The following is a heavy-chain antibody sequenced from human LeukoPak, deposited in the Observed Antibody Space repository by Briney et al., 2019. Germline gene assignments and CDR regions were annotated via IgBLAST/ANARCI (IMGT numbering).Heavy chain of an antibody. CDR3: AKAPGGGIMRSYFDP. D-gene: IGHD1-14*01. Sequence: GGSLRLSCAASGFTFDDYAMHWVRQAPGKGLEWVSGISRNSDSIVYADSVRGRFIISRDSAKNSLYLQMNSLRAEDTALYFCAKAPGGGIMRSYFDPWGQGTLVTVSS. V-gene: IGHV3-9*01. CDR1: GFTFDDYA. CDR2: ISRNSDSI. J-gene: IGHJ5*02.